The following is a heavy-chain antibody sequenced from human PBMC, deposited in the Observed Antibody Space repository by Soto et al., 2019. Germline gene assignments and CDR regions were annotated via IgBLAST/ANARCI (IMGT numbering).Heavy chain of an antibody. Sequence: GGSLRLSCAASGFTFSTYAMSWVRQAPGKGLEWVSTIDNSVGITYYADSVKGRFTISRDNSKNTLYLQMNSLRAEVTAVYYCAKGGYNYGFLFDCWGQGTLVTVSS. J-gene: IGHJ4*02. CDR3: AKGGYNYGFLFDC. CDR1: GFTFSTYA. V-gene: IGHV3-23*05. CDR2: IDNSVGIT. D-gene: IGHD5-18*01.